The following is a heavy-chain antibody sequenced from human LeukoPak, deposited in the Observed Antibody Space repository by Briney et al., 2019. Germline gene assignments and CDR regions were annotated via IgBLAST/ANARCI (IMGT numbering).Heavy chain of an antibody. CDR3: ARGAGGGNYHDAFDI. J-gene: IGHJ3*02. CDR2: ISSSSSYI. V-gene: IGHV3-21*01. CDR1: GSTFSSYS. D-gene: IGHD1-26*01. Sequence: SGGSLRLSCAASGSTFSSYSMNWLRQAPGKGLEWVSSISSSSSYIYYADSVKGRFTISRDNAKNSLYLQMNSLRAEDTAVYYCARGAGGGNYHDAFDIWGQGTMVTASS.